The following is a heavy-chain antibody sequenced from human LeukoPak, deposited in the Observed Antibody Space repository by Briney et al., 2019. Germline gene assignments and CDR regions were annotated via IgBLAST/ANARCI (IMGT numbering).Heavy chain of an antibody. Sequence: GGSLRLSCAVSGFTFSSYSMNWVRQAPGKGLEWVSYISSGSRTIYYADSVKGRFTIPRDNAKNSLYLQMNSLRDEDTAVYYCARGIAAAVEGPDYWGQGTLVTVSS. D-gene: IGHD6-13*01. CDR2: ISSGSRTI. CDR1: GFTFSSYS. J-gene: IGHJ4*02. CDR3: ARGIAAAVEGPDY. V-gene: IGHV3-48*02.